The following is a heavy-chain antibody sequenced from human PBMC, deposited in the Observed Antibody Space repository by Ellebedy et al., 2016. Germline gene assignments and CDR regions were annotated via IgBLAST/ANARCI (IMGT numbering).Heavy chain of an antibody. J-gene: IGHJ4*02. CDR3: ARDAYSYGPFDY. CDR1: GFTFSSYG. CDR2: ISYDGSNK. D-gene: IGHD5-18*01. V-gene: IGHV3-30*03. Sequence: GGSLRLSXAASGFTFSSYGMHWVRQAPGKGLEWVAVISYDGSNKYYADSVKGRFTISRDNSKNTLYLQMNSLRAEDTAVYYCARDAYSYGPFDYWGQGTLVTVSS.